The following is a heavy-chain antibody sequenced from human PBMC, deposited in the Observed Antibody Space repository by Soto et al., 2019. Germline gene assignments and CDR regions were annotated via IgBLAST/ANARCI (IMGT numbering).Heavy chain of an antibody. CDR1: GFTVISSD. D-gene: IGHD2-15*01. Sequence: EVQLVESGGGLMQPGGSLRLSCAASGFTVISSDMSWVRQAPGQGLEWVSVLCSGGSTYYVDSVKGRIPISRVNSKHTLYLQMNILRAEDTAVYYCVRGSVVRKGPFDYWGQGTLVTVSS. CDR2: LCSGGST. J-gene: IGHJ4*02. CDR3: VRGSVVRKGPFDY. V-gene: IGHV3-53*01.